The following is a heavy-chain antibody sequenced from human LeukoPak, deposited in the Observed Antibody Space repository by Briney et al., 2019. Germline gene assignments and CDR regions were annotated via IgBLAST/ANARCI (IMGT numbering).Heavy chain of an antibody. CDR2: ISWDGGST. CDR1: GFSFDAYV. CDR3: AKDIRGSTSWYGLDY. D-gene: IGHD6-13*01. V-gene: IGHV3-43D*03. Sequence: GGSLSLSCAASGFSFDAYVMHWVRQAPGTGLERVSLISWDGGSTYYADSVKGRFTISRHNSKNSLYLQMNSLRAEDTALYYCAKDIRGSTSWYGLDYWGQGTLVTVSS. J-gene: IGHJ4*02.